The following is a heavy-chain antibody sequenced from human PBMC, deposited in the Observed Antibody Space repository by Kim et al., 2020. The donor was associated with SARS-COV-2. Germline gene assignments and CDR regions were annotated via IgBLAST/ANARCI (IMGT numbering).Heavy chain of an antibody. CDR2: IYTSGST. CDR1: GGSISSYY. Sequence: SETLSLTCTVSGGSISSYYWSWIRQPAGKGLEWIGRIYTSGSTNYNPSLKSRVTMSVDTSKNQFSLKLSSVTAADTAVYYCARDSYSSGWGGFDYWGQGTLVTVSS. V-gene: IGHV4-4*07. J-gene: IGHJ4*02. CDR3: ARDSYSSGWGGFDY. D-gene: IGHD6-19*01.